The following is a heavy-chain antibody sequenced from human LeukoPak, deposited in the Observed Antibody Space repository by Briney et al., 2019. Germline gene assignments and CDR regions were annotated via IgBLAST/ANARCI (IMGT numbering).Heavy chain of an antibody. CDR1: GGSISSYY. D-gene: IGHD5-12*01. V-gene: IGHV4-59*01. CDR2: IYYSGST. CDR3: ARDLASGFDY. J-gene: IGHJ4*02. Sequence: PSETLSLTCTVSGGSISSYYWSWIRQPPGKGLEWIGYIYYSGSTNYNPSLKSRVTISVDTSKNKFSLKLSSVTAADTAVYYCARDLASGFDYWGQGTLVTVSS.